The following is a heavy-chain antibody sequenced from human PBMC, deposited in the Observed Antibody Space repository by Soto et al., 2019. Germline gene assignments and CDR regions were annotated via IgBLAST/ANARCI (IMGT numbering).Heavy chain of an antibody. Sequence: PXGSLRLSCVASQFTFRNYGMHGVRQAPGKGLEWVAVIWFDGSNEFYAGSVKGRFTVSRDNSKNTLFLQMSSLRAEDTALYFCARVKQGITGTLDAAFDIWGQGTMVTVSS. J-gene: IGHJ3*02. CDR3: ARVKQGITGTLDAAFDI. CDR2: IWFDGSNE. V-gene: IGHV3-33*01. D-gene: IGHD1-7*01. CDR1: QFTFRNYG.